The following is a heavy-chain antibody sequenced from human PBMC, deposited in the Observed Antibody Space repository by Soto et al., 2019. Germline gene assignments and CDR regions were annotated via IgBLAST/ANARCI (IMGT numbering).Heavy chain of an antibody. V-gene: IGHV4-34*01. CDR2: INHGGST. CDR1: GGSFSGYY. J-gene: IGHJ6*02. Sequence: QVQLQQWGAGLLKPSETLSLTCAVYGGSFSGYYWSWIRQPPGKGLEWIGEINHGGSTNYNPSLKSRVTISVDTSKNQFSLKLSSVTAADTAVYYCARGWAYCSSTSYRYTNYGMDVWGQGTTVTVSS. D-gene: IGHD2-2*01. CDR3: ARGWAYCSSTSYRYTNYGMDV.